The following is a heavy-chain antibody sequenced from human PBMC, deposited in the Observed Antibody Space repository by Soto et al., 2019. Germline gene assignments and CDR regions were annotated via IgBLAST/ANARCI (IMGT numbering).Heavy chain of an antibody. D-gene: IGHD3-22*01. CDR2: IYPGDSDI. CDR1: GYSFNKYW. V-gene: IGHV5-51*01. CDR3: ARHYYPNPNLKYYFFYGLDV. J-gene: IGHJ6*02. Sequence: GESLNISCKGSGYSFNKYWIGWVRQMPGKGLEWMGAIYPGDSDIRYGPSFQGQVTISVDKTTSTAYLQWRSLKASDTAVYYCARHYYPNPNLKYYFFYGLDVWGQGTTVTGSS.